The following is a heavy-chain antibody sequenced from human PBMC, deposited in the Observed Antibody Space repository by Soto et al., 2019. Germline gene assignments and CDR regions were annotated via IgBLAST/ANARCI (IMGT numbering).Heavy chain of an antibody. J-gene: IGHJ5*02. CDR3: ARVVAAAGLWFDP. Sequence: QVQLQESGPGLVKPSQTLSLTCTVSGGSISNGDYYWSWIRQPPGKGLEWIGYIYFSGSTYYNPSLKSRVSISIDTSNHQFSLNVTSVTAADTAVYYCARVVAAAGLWFDPWGQGSLVTVSS. CDR1: GGSISNGDYY. CDR2: IYFSGST. D-gene: IGHD6-13*01. V-gene: IGHV4-30-4*01.